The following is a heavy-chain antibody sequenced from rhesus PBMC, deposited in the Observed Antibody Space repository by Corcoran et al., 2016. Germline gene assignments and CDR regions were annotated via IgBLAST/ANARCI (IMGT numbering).Heavy chain of an antibody. CDR1: GGSISGSNW. J-gene: IGHJ4*01. D-gene: IGHD5-36*02. CDR2: IYGGSEST. CDR3: ARRLATVTLSYFDY. Sequence: QVTLQQWGEGLVKPSETLSLTCAVYGGSISGSNWWSWIRQSPGKGLEWIGYIYGGSESTSHNPSLKSRFTISTDTSKNQFSLKLSSVTAADTAVYYCARRLATVTLSYFDYWGQGVLVTVSS. V-gene: IGHV4-73*01.